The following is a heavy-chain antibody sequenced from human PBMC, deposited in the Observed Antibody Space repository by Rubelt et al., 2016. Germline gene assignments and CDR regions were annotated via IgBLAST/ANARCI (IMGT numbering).Heavy chain of an antibody. D-gene: IGHD3-10*01. J-gene: IGHJ6*02. CDR2: INSDGSST. CDR1: GFTFSSYW. Sequence: CAASGFTFSSYWMHWVRQAPGQGLVWVSRINSDGSSTSYADSVKGRFTISSDNAKNTLYLQMNSLRAEDTAVYYCARVYGSGSSFYYYYGMDVWGQGTTVTVSS. CDR3: ARVYGSGSSFYYYYGMDV. V-gene: IGHV3-74*01.